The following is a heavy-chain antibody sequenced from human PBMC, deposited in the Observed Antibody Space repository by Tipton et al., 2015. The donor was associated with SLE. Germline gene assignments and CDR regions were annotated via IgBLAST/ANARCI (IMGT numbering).Heavy chain of an antibody. CDR1: GGSFSGYY. D-gene: IGHD3-16*01. J-gene: IGHJ2*01. Sequence: TLSLTCAVYGGSFSGYYWSWIRQPPGKGLEWIGEINHSGSTNYNPSLKSRVTISINTSKNQFSLNLSPVTAADTAVYYCARDTRDTGGNFDLWGSGTLVTISS. CDR2: INHSGST. V-gene: IGHV4-34*01. CDR3: ARDTRDTGGNFDL.